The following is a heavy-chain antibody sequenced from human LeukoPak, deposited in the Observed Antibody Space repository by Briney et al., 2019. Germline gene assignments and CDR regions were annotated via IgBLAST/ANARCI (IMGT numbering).Heavy chain of an antibody. Sequence: SETLSLTCTVSGGSISSYYWSWIRQPPGKGLEWIGYIYYSGSTNYNPSLKSRVTISVDTSKNQFSLKLSSVTAADTAVCYCAAAGSRVRRYFQHWGQGTLVTVSS. D-gene: IGHD3-16*01. V-gene: IGHV4-59*01. CDR1: GGSISSYY. CDR2: IYYSGST. CDR3: AAAGSRVRRYFQH. J-gene: IGHJ1*01.